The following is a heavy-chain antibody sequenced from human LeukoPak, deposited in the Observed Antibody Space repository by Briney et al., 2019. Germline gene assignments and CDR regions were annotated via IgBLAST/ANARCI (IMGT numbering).Heavy chain of an antibody. CDR1: GYTFTGYY. CDR2: INPNSGGT. J-gene: IGHJ4*02. V-gene: IGHV1-2*02. Sequence: ASVKLSCKASGYTFTGYYMHWVRQAPGQGLEWMGWINPNSGGTNYAQKFQGRVTMTRDTSISTAYMELSRLRSDDTAVYYCAREVSGSSNYFDYWGQGTLVTVSS. D-gene: IGHD1-26*01. CDR3: AREVSGSSNYFDY.